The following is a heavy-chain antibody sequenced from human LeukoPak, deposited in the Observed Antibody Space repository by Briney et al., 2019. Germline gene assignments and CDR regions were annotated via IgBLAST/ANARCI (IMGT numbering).Heavy chain of an antibody. V-gene: IGHV3-21*01. J-gene: IGHJ4*02. CDR2: ISSSSLYI. Sequence: GGSLRLSCAASEFTLSTYSLNWVRQAPGKGLEWVSSISSSSLYIYYADSVKGRFTISRDNAKNSLFLQMNSLRAEDTAVYYCAREGDGYNSPIDYWGQGTLVTVSS. CDR1: EFTLSTYS. D-gene: IGHD5-24*01. CDR3: AREGDGYNSPIDY.